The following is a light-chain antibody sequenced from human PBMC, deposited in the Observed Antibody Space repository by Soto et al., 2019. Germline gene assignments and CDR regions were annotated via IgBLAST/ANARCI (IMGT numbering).Light chain of an antibody. V-gene: IGKV3-20*01. CDR3: QQYASATLT. J-gene: IGKJ1*01. CDR2: DAS. Sequence: EIVLTRSPDTLSLSPGKIATLSCRASLTVTKNYLAWYQKKAGKAPRLLIYDASTRATGIPERFSASGSGTDLTITISRMENEDFAVYFCQQYASATLTFGHGTKVDIK. CDR1: LTVTKNY.